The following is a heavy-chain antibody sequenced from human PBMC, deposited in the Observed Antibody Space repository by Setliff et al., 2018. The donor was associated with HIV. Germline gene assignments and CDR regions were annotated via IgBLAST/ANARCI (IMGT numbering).Heavy chain of an antibody. CDR3: VRDRDWAFDY. J-gene: IGHJ4*02. CDR1: GFTFSSYE. V-gene: IGHV3-48*03. D-gene: IGHD3-9*01. Sequence: GGSLRLSCAASGFTFSSYEMNWIRQAPGKGLEWVSYISSNSLTMYYADSMEGRFTISRDDAKNSLYLQMDSLRAEDTAVYYCVRDRDWAFDYWGQGILVTAPQ. CDR2: ISSNSLTM.